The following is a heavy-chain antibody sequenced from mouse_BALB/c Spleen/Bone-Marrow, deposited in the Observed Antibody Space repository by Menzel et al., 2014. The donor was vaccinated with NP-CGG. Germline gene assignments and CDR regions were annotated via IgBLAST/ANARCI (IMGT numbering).Heavy chain of an antibody. CDR3: ARNGNFYAMDY. CDR1: GFSLTSYG. Sequence: QVQLQQSGPGLVAPSQSLSTTCTISGFSLTSYGVHWVRQPPGKGLEWLVVIWSDGSTTYNSALKSRLSISKDNSKSQVFLKMNSLQTDDTAMYYCARNGNFYAMDYWGQGTSVTVSS. J-gene: IGHJ4*01. CDR2: IWSDGST. D-gene: IGHD2-1*01. V-gene: IGHV2-6-1*01.